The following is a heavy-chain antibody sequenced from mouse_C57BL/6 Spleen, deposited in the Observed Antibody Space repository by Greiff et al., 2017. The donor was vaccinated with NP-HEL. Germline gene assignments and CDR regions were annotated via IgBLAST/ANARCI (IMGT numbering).Heavy chain of an antibody. CDR3: ARGVITKVVAGKDYFDY. Sequence: QVQLHHPFAELVKPGASVKLFCKAVGGEGRGCWLDVGWGGPGQGLEWIGMIHPKRWSTNYNEKFKSKATLTVDKSSSTSSMQLSSLTSEESAVYYCARGVITKVVAGKDYFDYWGQGTTLTVSS. CDR1: GGEGRGCW. CDR2: IHPKRWST. V-gene: IGHV1-64*01. J-gene: IGHJ2*01. D-gene: IGHD1-1*01.